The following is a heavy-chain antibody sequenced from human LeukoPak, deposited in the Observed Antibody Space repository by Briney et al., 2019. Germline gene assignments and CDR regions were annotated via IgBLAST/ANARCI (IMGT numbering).Heavy chain of an antibody. J-gene: IGHJ4*02. D-gene: IGHD6-19*01. Sequence: TGGSLRLSCAASGFTFSSYGMHWVRQAPGKGLEWVSSISDSDGSTYSDSVKGRFTISRDSSMNMMYLQLNSLRAEDTAVYYCAKCSDSSGWYYFDYWGQGTLVTVSS. CDR2: ISDSDGST. CDR3: AKCSDSSGWYYFDY. V-gene: IGHV3-23*01. CDR1: GFTFSSYG.